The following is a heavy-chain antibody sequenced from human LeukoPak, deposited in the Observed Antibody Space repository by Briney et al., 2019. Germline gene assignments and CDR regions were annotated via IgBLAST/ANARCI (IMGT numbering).Heavy chain of an antibody. D-gene: IGHD6-19*01. Sequence: SETLSLTCTVSGGSMSSYYWGWIRQSPGKGLERIGYIYYSGGSNFNPSLKSRVTISVDTSENQFSLKLTSVTAADTAVYYCTRARYSSGWSFYFDYWGLGTLVTVSS. V-gene: IGHV4-59*01. CDR3: TRARYSSGWSFYFDY. J-gene: IGHJ4*02. CDR1: GGSMSSYY. CDR2: IYYSGGS.